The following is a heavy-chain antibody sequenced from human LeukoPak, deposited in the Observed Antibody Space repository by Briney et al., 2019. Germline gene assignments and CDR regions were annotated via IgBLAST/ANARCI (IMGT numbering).Heavy chain of an antibody. CDR1: GYTFTSYD. CDR2: MNPNSGNT. V-gene: IGHV1-8*01. CDR3: ARYYYDSSGYYSDAFDI. D-gene: IGHD3-22*01. Sequence: ASVKVSCKASGYTFTSYDINWVRQATGQGLEWMGWMNPNSGNTGYAQKFQGRGTMTRNTSISTAYMELSSLRSEDTAVYYCARYYYDSSGYYSDAFDIWGQGTMVTVSS. J-gene: IGHJ3*02.